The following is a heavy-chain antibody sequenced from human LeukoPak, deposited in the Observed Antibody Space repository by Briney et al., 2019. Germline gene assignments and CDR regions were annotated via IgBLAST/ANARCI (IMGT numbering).Heavy chain of an antibody. CDR2: IYCSGST. Sequence: PSETLSLTCTVSGGSISSYYWSWIRQPPGKGLEWIGYIYCSGSTNYNPSLKSRVTISVDTSKNQFSLKLSSVTAADTAVYYCASSTDYGDYALDYWGQGTLVTVSS. V-gene: IGHV4-59*01. D-gene: IGHD4-17*01. CDR1: GGSISSYY. J-gene: IGHJ4*02. CDR3: ASSTDYGDYALDY.